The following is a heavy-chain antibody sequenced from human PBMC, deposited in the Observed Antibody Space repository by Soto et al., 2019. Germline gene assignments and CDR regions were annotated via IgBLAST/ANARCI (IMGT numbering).Heavy chain of an antibody. D-gene: IGHD1-26*01. CDR3: ARGIGVGATTWYFDL. CDR1: GSTFSSYG. J-gene: IGHJ2*01. Sequence: PGGSLRLSCAASGSTFSSYGMHWVRQAPGKGLEWVAVIWYDGSNKYYADSVKGRFTISRDNSKNTLYLQMNSLRAEDTAVYYCARGIGVGATTWYFDLWGRGTLVTVS. V-gene: IGHV3-33*01. CDR2: IWYDGSNK.